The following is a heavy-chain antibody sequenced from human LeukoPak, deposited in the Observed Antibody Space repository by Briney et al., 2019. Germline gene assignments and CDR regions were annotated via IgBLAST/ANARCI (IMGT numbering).Heavy chain of an antibody. J-gene: IGHJ4*02. CDR3: VRSPLSPYGSGSRHYFDY. CDR1: GGSISSWY. V-gene: IGHV4-4*07. CDR2: IYISGST. D-gene: IGHD3-10*01. Sequence: SETLSLTCTVSGGSISSWYWSWIRQPAGKGLEWIGRIYISGSTNYNPSLKSRVTMSVDTSKNQFSLRLSSVTAADTAMYYCVRSPLSPYGSGSRHYFDYWGQGTPVTVSS.